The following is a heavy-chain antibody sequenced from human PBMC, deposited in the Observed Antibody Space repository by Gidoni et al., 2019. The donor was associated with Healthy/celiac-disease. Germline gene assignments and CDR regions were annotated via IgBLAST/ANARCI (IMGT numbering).Heavy chain of an antibody. J-gene: IGHJ4*02. Sequence: EVQLLASGGGLVQPGGSLSLSCAASGFTFSSYAMSWVRQAPGKGLAWVSAISGSGGSTYYADSVKGRFTISRDNSKNTLYLQRNSLRAEDTAVYYCAKDRRYCSGGSCGYWGQGTLVTVSS. CDR1: GFTFSSYA. V-gene: IGHV3-23*01. CDR3: AKDRRYCSGGSCGY. D-gene: IGHD2-15*01. CDR2: ISGSGGST.